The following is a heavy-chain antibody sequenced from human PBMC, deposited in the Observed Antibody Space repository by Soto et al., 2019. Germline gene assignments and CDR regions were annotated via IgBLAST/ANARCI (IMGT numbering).Heavy chain of an antibody. CDR2: IIPIFGTA. D-gene: IGHD5-12*01. V-gene: IGHV1-69*12. CDR1: GGTFSSYA. CDR3: ARSRDGYNYHGYFDY. Sequence: QVQLVQSGAEVKKPGSSVKVSCKASGGTFSSYAISWVRQAPGQGLEWMGGIIPIFGTANYAQKFQGRVTITADESTSTAYMELISLRSEDTAVYYCARSRDGYNYHGYFDYWGQGTLVTVSS. J-gene: IGHJ4*02.